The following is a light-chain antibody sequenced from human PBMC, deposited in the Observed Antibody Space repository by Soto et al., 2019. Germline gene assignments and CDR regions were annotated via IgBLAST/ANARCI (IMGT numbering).Light chain of an antibody. CDR1: QSVSSY. CDR3: QQRSNWPRT. J-gene: IGKJ1*01. V-gene: IGKV3-11*01. CDR2: DAS. Sequence: EIVLTHSPATLSLSPGEGAALSGSASQSVSSYLAWYQQKPGQAPRLLIYDASNRATGIPARFSGSGSGTDFTLTISSLEPEDFAVYYCQQRSNWPRTFGQGTKVDIK.